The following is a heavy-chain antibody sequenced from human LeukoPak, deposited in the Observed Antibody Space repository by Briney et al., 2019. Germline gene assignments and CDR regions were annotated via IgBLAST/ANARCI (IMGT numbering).Heavy chain of an antibody. J-gene: IGHJ3*02. D-gene: IGHD4-17*01. Sequence: GGSLRLSCAASGFTFDDYAMHWVRQAPGKGLEWVSGISWNSGSIGYADSVKGRFTISRDNAKNSLYLQMNSLRAEDTALYYCAKRADYGDYAHAFDIWGQGTMVTVSS. V-gene: IGHV3-9*01. CDR1: GFTFDDYA. CDR3: AKRADYGDYAHAFDI. CDR2: ISWNSGSI.